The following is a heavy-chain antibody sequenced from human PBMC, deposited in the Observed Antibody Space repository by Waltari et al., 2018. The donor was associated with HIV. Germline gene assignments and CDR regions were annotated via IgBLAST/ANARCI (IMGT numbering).Heavy chain of an antibody. CDR2: ITPFNGNT. V-gene: IGHV1-45*02. CDR3: ARSRDYGSGKDYDMDV. CDR1: GYTFTYRY. J-gene: IGHJ6*02. D-gene: IGHD3-10*01. Sequence: QMQLVQSGAEVKKTGSSVKVSCKASGYTFTYRYLHWVRQAPGQALEWMGWITPFNGNTNDAQKFQDRVTITRDRSMSTAYMELSSLRFEDTAMYYCARSRDYGSGKDYDMDVWGQGPRSPSP.